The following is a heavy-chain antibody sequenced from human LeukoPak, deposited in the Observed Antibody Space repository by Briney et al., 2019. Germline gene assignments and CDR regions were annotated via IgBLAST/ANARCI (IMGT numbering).Heavy chain of an antibody. Sequence: SVKVSRKASGGTFSSYAISWVRQAPGQGLEWMGRIIPILGVANYAQKFQGRVTTTADKSTSTAYMELSSLRSEDTAVYYCARDPSSGWSHYYYGMDVWGQGTTVTVSS. CDR3: ARDPSSGWSHYYYGMDV. V-gene: IGHV1-69*04. CDR1: GGTFSSYA. J-gene: IGHJ6*02. D-gene: IGHD6-19*01. CDR2: IIPILGVA.